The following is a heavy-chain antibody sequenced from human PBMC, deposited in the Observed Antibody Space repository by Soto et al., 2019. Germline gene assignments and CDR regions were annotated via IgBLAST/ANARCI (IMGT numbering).Heavy chain of an antibody. D-gene: IGHD2-15*01. Sequence: PGGSLRLSCAASGFTFSSYGMHWVRQAPGKGLEWVAVISYDGSNKYYADSVKGRFTISRDNSKNTLDLQMNSLRAEDTAVYYCAKDNTHCSGGSCYGCDSWGQGSLVTVSS. J-gene: IGHJ4*02. CDR1: GFTFSSYG. CDR2: ISYDGSNK. CDR3: AKDNTHCSGGSCYGCDS. V-gene: IGHV3-30*18.